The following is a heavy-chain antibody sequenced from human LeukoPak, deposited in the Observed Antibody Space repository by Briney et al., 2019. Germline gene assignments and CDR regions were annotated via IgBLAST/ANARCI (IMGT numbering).Heavy chain of an antibody. CDR1: GYTFANYA. Sequence: ASVKVSCKASGYTFANYAMHWVRQAPGQSLEWMGWINSANGNTKYSQKFQGRVTITRDTSTSTVYMELSSLRSEDTAVYYCARDYYDSSGYLVGEDYWGQGTLVTVSS. J-gene: IGHJ4*02. CDR3: ARDYYDSSGYLVGEDY. CDR2: INSANGNT. V-gene: IGHV1-3*04. D-gene: IGHD3-22*01.